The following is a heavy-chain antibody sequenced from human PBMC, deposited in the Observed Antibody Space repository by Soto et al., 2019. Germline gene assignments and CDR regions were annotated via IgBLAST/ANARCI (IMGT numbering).Heavy chain of an antibody. V-gene: IGHV3-53*01. D-gene: IGHD5-18*01. CDR2: IYSGGST. CDR1: GFTVSSNY. J-gene: IGHJ4*02. CDR3: ARGGSRRLQLWFVFDY. Sequence: QAGGSLRLSCAASGFTVSSNYMSWVRQAPGKGLEWVSVIYSGGSTYYADSVKDRFTISRDNSKNTLYLQMNGLRAEDTAVYYCARGGSRRLQLWFVFDYWGQGTLVTVSS.